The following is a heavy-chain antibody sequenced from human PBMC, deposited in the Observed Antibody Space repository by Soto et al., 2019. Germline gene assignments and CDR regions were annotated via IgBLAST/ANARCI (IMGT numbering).Heavy chain of an antibody. J-gene: IGHJ4*02. D-gene: IGHD1-26*01. CDR1: GCSISSYY. CDR3: ARGSYVKHDY. CDR2: IYYSGST. V-gene: IGHV4-59*01. Sequence: PXETLSLTCTVSGCSISSYYWSWIRQPPGKGLEWIGYIYYSGSTNYNPSLKSRVTISVDTSKNQFSLKLSSVTAADTAVYYCARGSYVKHDYWGQGTLVTVSS.